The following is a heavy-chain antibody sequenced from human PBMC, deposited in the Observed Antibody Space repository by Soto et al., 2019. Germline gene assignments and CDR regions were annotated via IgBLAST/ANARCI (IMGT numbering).Heavy chain of an antibody. V-gene: IGHV1-69*13. CDR3: AECGISREGPVAAGGSYYYYGMDV. J-gene: IGHJ6*02. D-gene: IGHD6-25*01. CDR2: IIPIFGTA. CDR1: GGTFSSYA. Sequence: GASVKVSCKASGGTFSSYAISWVRQAPGQGLEWMGGIIPIFGTANYAQKFQGRVTITADESTSTAYMELSSLRSEDTAVYYCAECGISREGPVAAGGSYYYYGMDVWGQGTTVTVSS.